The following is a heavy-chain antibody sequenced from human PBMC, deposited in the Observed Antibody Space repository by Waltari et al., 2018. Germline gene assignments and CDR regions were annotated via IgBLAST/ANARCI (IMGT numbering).Heavy chain of an antibody. J-gene: IGHJ4*02. D-gene: IGHD6-13*01. CDR2: IYRSGST. Sequence: QVQLQESGPGLVKPSETLSLTCAVSGYSISSGYYWGWIRQPPGKGLEWIGSIYRSGSTYYNPSLKSRVTISVDTSKNQFSLKLSSVTAADTAVYYCGSWYHFDYWGQGTLVTVSS. V-gene: IGHV4-38-2*01. CDR3: GSWYHFDY. CDR1: GYSISSGYY.